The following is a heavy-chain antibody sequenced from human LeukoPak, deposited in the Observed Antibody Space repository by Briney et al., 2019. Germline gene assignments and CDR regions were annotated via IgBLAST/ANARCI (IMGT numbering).Heavy chain of an antibody. CDR2: INPSGGST. CDR1: GYTFTGYY. V-gene: IGHV1-46*01. Sequence: GASVKVSCKASGYTFTGYYMHWVRQAPGQGLEWMGIINPSGGSTSYAQKFQGRVTMTRDTSTSTVYMELSSLRSEETAVYYCARDPSATVVTAYYYYYMDVWGKGTTVTVSS. D-gene: IGHD4-23*01. CDR3: ARDPSATVVTAYYYYYMDV. J-gene: IGHJ6*03.